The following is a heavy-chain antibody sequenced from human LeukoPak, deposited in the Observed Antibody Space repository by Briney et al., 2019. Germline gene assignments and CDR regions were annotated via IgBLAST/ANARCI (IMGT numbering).Heavy chain of an antibody. Sequence: PGGSLRLSCAASGFTFTRYWMTWVRQAPGKGLEWVANIKEDGSEKYYVDSVKGRFTISRDNAKNSLYLQMNSLRSEDTAVYYCARDSFWSGRYEASFWGQGTLVTVSS. J-gene: IGHJ4*02. CDR3: ARDSFWSGRYEASF. CDR2: IKEDGSEK. V-gene: IGHV3-7*01. D-gene: IGHD3-3*01. CDR1: GFTFTRYW.